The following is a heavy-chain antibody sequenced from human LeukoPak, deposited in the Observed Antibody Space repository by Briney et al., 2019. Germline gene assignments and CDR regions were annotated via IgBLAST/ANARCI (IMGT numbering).Heavy chain of an antibody. V-gene: IGHV4-39*02. Sequence: SETLSLTCNVSGGSVTSKSYYWGWIRQSPDKRLEWIGNTHQGGKTYSNPSLKTRVTVSADASETHFSLRLTSVTAADTAVYYCARLPRIPLFGVAFKFGRIDSWGQGILVTVSS. J-gene: IGHJ5*01. D-gene: IGHD3-3*01. CDR2: THQGGKT. CDR1: GGSVTSKSYY. CDR3: ARLPRIPLFGVAFKFGRIDS.